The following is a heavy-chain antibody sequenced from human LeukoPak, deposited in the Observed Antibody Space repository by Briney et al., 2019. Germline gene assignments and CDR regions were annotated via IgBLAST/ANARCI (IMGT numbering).Heavy chain of an antibody. J-gene: IGHJ5*01. CDR1: GGSVTGTSYY. Sequence: PSETLSLTCVVSGGSVTGTSYYWGWIRQPPGKGLEYIGSIYYSGSTYYNPSLESRGTVSVDTSKNHFYLRLRFVTAADTTVYYRSRHQGVAVSGLMKRPNWFDPWGPGTLVTVSS. V-gene: IGHV4-39*01. CDR2: IYYSGST. CDR3: SRHQGVAVSGLMKRPNWFDP. D-gene: IGHD6-19*01.